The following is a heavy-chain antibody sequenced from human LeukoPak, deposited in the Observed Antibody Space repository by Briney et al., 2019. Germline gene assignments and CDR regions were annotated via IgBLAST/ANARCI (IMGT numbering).Heavy chain of an antibody. V-gene: IGHV1-18*04. CDR1: GFTFTNYH. J-gene: IGHJ4*02. Sequence: ASVKVSCKASGFTFTNYHMHWVRQAPGQGLEWMGWISAYNGNTNYAQKLQGRVTMTTDTSTSTAYMELRSLRSDDTAVYYCARDLGASCPGYWGQGTLVTVSS. CDR2: ISAYNGNT. CDR3: ARDLGASCPGY. D-gene: IGHD3-10*01.